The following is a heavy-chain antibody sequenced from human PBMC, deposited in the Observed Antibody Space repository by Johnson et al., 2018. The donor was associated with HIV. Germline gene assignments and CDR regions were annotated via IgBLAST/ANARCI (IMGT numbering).Heavy chain of an antibody. J-gene: IGHJ3*02. CDR3: ARGDAFDI. CDR1: GFTFSSYA. CDR2: ISSNGGST. Sequence: EVQLVESGGGVVQPGGSLRLSCAASGFTFSSYAMHWVRQAPGKGLEYVSAISSNGGSTYYANSVKGRFTISRDNSKNTLYLQMGSLRAEDMAVYYCARGDAFDIWGQGTMVTVSS. V-gene: IGHV3-64*01.